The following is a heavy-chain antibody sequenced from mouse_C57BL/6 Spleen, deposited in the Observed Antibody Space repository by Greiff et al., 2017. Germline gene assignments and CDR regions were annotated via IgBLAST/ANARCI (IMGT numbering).Heavy chain of an antibody. D-gene: IGHD2-4*01. CDR3: ATFYFDGFAY. J-gene: IGHJ3*01. V-gene: IGHV2-9-1*01. Sequence: VKVVESGPGLVAPSQSLSITCTVSGFSLTSYAISWVRQPPGKGLEWLGVIWTGGGTNYNSALKSRLSISKDNSKSQVFLKMNSLQTDDTARYYCATFYFDGFAYWGQGTLVTVSA. CDR1: GFSLTSYA. CDR2: IWTGGGT.